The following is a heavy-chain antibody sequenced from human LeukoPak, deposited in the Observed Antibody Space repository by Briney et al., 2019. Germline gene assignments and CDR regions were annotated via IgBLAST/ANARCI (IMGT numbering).Heavy chain of an antibody. Sequence: GGSLRLSCAASGFTFSNYNMNWVRQAPGKGLEWVSSISSSSTYIYWADSLKGRFTISRDNAKNSLYLQMNSLRAEDTAVYYCVTSVVVPSGMFDYWGRGTLVTVSS. CDR2: ISSSSTYI. J-gene: IGHJ4*02. CDR3: VTSVVVPSGMFDY. V-gene: IGHV3-21*01. D-gene: IGHD2-2*01. CDR1: GFTFSNYN.